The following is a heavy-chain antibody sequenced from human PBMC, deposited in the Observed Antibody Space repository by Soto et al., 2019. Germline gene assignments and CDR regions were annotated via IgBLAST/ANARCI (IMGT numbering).Heavy chain of an antibody. V-gene: IGHV4-34*01. Sequence: SETLSLTCAVYGGSVNGYYWNWIRQPPGKGLEWIGEINHTGVTHCNPSLKSRVTMSVDTSKNQFSLRLSSVTAADTAIYYCATRITVFGLLIPQFDPWGQGTKVTFYS. CDR3: ATRITVFGLLIPQFDP. J-gene: IGHJ5*02. D-gene: IGHD3-3*01. CDR1: GGSVNGYY. CDR2: INHTGVT.